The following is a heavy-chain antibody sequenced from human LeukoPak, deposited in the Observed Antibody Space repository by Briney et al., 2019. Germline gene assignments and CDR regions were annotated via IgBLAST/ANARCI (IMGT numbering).Heavy chain of an antibody. CDR3: ARGSAYYDFWSGYSQGGYFDY. CDR2: IIPIFGTA. J-gene: IGHJ4*02. CDR1: GGTFSSYA. Sequence: ASVKVSCKASGGTFSSYAISWVRQAPGQGLEWMGGIIPIFGTANYAQKFQGRVTITADESTSTAYMELSSLRSEDTAVYYCARGSAYYDFWSGYSQGGYFDYWGQGTLVTVSS. V-gene: IGHV1-69*13. D-gene: IGHD3-3*01.